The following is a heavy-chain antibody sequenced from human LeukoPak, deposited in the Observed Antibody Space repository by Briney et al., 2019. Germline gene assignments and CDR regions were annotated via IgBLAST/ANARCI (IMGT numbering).Heavy chain of an antibody. V-gene: IGHV3-48*01. Sequence: GGSLRLSCAGSGFTFSSYSMSWVRHAPGKGLEWVSYISGSGKTIYYADSVKGRFTISRDNTKNSLYLQMNSLGAEDTAVYYCARDWDVDTAMVTVDCWGQGTLVTVSS. CDR1: GFTFSSYS. J-gene: IGHJ4*02. D-gene: IGHD5-18*01. CDR3: ARDWDVDTAMVTVDC. CDR2: ISGSGKTI.